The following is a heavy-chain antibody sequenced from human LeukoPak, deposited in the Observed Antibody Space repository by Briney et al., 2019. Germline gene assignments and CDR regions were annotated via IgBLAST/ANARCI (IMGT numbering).Heavy chain of an antibody. Sequence: ASVKVSCKVPGYTLTELSMHWVRQAPGKGLEWMGGFDPEDGGTIYAQKFQGRVTMTEDTSTDTAYMELSSLRSEDTAVYYCATTRTFTIFGVVITYFDYWGQGTLVTVSS. CDR3: ATTRTFTIFGVVITYFDY. D-gene: IGHD3-3*01. V-gene: IGHV1-24*01. CDR2: FDPEDGGT. J-gene: IGHJ4*02. CDR1: GYTLTELS.